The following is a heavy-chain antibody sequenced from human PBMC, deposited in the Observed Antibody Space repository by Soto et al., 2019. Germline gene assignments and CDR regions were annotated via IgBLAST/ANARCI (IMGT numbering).Heavy chain of an antibody. D-gene: IGHD3-16*02. CDR3: ARGKDDYVWGSYRFPYYYGMDV. Sequence: AETLSLTCAVYGGSFSGYYWSWIRQPPGKGLEWIGEINHSGSTNYNPSLKSRVTISVDTSKNQFSLKLSSVTAADTAVYYCARGKDDYVWGSYRFPYYYGMDVWGQGTTVTVSS. J-gene: IGHJ6*02. CDR1: GGSFSGYY. V-gene: IGHV4-34*01. CDR2: INHSGST.